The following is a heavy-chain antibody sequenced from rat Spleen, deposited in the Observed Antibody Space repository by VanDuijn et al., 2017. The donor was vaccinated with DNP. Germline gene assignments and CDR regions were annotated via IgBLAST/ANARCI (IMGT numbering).Heavy chain of an antibody. CDR2: INMDGNTI. CDR3: VRANSGDPFDY. D-gene: IGHD1-1*01. V-gene: IGHV4-2*01. Sequence: EVKLVESGGGLVQPGRSLKISCAASGFNFNGFWMGWVRQAPGKGLEWIGEINMDGNTINYTPSLKDKFTISRDNGQNTLYLQMSKLRSEDTAIYYCVRANSGDPFDYWGQGVMVTVSS. J-gene: IGHJ2*01. CDR1: GFNFNGFW.